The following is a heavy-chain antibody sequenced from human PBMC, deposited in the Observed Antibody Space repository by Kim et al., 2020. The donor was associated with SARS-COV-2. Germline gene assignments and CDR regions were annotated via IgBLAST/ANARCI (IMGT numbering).Heavy chain of an antibody. CDR1: GFTFSSYW. Sequence: GGSLRLSCAASGFTFSSYWMSWVRQAPGKGLEWVANIKRNGGEKYYVDSVKGRFTISRDNAKNSLYLQMISLRAEDTAVYYCARTISGSYYPYYFDYWG. CDR2: IKRNGGEK. V-gene: IGHV3-7*01. D-gene: IGHD3-10*01. J-gene: IGHJ4*01. CDR3: ARTISGSYYPYYFDY.